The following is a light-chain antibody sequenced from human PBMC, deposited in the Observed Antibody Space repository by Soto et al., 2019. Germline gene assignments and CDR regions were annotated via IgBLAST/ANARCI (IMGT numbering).Light chain of an antibody. J-gene: IGKJ4*01. Sequence: EIVLTQSPGTLSLSPGERATLSCRASQSVSSSYLAWYQQKPGQAPRLLIYGASSRATGIPDRFSGSGSGTDFTLTISRLEPEDFAVYYCQQLNSYPFTFGGGTKVEI. CDR1: QSVSSSY. V-gene: IGKV3-20*01. CDR3: QQLNSYPFT. CDR2: GAS.